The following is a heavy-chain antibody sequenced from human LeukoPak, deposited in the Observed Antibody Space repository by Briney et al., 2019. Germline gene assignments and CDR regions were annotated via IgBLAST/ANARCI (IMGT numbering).Heavy chain of an antibody. CDR1: GGSISSGGYY. CDR2: IYYSGST. V-gene: IGHV4-31*03. CDR3: ARRTPGVHYGDYVSDAFDI. D-gene: IGHD4-17*01. J-gene: IGHJ3*02. Sequence: SQTLSLTCTVSGGSISSGGYYWSWIRQHPGKGLEWIGYIYYSGSTYYNPSLKSRVTISVDTSKNQFSLKLSSVTAADTAVYYCARRTPGVHYGDYVSDAFDIWGQGTMVTVSS.